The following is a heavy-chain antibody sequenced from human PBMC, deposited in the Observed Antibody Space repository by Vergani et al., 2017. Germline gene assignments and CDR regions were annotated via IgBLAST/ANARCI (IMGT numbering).Heavy chain of an antibody. CDR2: INPSGGST. CDR3: VTGRGIY. CDR1: GYTFTSYY. Sequence: QVQLVQSGAEVKKPGASVKVSCKASGYTFTSYYMHWVRQAPGQGLEWMGIINPSGGSTSYAQKFQGRVTMTRKTSITTAYMERSSLRSDDTAVYFCVTGRGIYWGQGTLVTVST. V-gene: IGHV1-46*01. D-gene: IGHD6-13*01. J-gene: IGHJ4*02.